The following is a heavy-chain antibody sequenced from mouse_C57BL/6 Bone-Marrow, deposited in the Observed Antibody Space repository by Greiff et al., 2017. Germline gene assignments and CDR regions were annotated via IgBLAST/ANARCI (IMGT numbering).Heavy chain of an antibody. CDR3: ARHYSSHYYGRDY. D-gene: IGHD2-5*01. Sequence: QVQLQQSGAELARPGASVKLSCKASGYTFTSYGISWVKQRTGQGLEWIGEIYPRSGNTYYNEKFKGKATLPADKSSSTAYMELRSLTSEDSAVYFCARHYSSHYYGRDYWGQGTSVTVSS. V-gene: IGHV1-81*01. CDR1: GYTFTSYG. CDR2: IYPRSGNT. J-gene: IGHJ4*01.